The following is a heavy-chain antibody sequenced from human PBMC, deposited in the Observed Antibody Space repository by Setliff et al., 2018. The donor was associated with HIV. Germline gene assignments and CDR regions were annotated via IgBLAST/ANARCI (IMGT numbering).Heavy chain of an antibody. V-gene: IGHV4-59*12. CDR2: IYETGST. J-gene: IGHJ6*03. CDR1: GDSISGYY. CDR3: ARDGYTNGYGYYYFYMDV. Sequence: PSETLSLTCTVSGDSISGYYWSWIRQSPGKGLEWIGFIYETGSTYHNPSLKSRVSISIDTSKNQFSLKLSSVTAADTAVYFCARDGYTNGYGYYYFYMDVWGKGTTVTVSS. D-gene: IGHD5-18*01.